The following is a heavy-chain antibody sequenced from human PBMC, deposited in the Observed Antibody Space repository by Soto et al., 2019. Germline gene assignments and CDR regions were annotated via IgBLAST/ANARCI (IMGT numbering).Heavy chain of an antibody. J-gene: IGHJ6*03. Sequence: EVQLVESGGGLVKPGGSLRLSCAATGFTFSSYSMNWVRQAPGKGLDWVSSISSSSSYIYYADSVKGRFTISRDNAKHSLYLQMSSLRAEDAAVYYCARVGGYYYYYMDVWGKGTTVTVSS. CDR3: ARVGGYYYYYMDV. CDR1: GFTFSSYS. D-gene: IGHD2-15*01. CDR2: ISSSSSYI. V-gene: IGHV3-21*01.